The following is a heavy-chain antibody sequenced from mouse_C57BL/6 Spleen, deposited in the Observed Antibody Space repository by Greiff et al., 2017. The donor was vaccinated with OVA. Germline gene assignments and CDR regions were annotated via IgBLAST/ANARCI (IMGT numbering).Heavy chain of an antibody. V-gene: IGHV1-26*01. CDR1: GYTFTDYY. D-gene: IGHD1-1*01. CDR3: ARTITTVVGGTYYAMDY. J-gene: IGHJ4*01. CDR2: INPNNGGT. Sequence: VQLQQSGPELVKPGASVKISCKASGYTFTDYYMNWVKQSHGKSLEWIGDINPNNGGTSYNQKFKGKATLTVDKSSSTAYMELRSLTSEDSAVYYCARTITTVVGGTYYAMDYWGQGTSVTVSS.